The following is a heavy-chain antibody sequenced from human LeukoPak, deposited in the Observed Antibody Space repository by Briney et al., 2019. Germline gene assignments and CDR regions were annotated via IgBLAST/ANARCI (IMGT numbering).Heavy chain of an antibody. V-gene: IGHV3-73*01. D-gene: IGHD4-17*01. CDR2: IRSKANSYAT. CDR3: TIPDYGDYSHWYFDL. CDR1: GFTFSGSA. Sequence: GGSLRLSCAASGFTFSGSAMHWVRQASGKGLEWVGRIRSKANSYATAYAASVKGRFTISRDDSKNTAYLQMNSLKTEDTAAYYCTIPDYGDYSHWYFDLWGRGTLVTVSS. J-gene: IGHJ2*01.